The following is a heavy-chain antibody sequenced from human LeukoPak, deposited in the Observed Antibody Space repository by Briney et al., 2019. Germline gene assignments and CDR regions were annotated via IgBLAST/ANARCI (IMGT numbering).Heavy chain of an antibody. J-gene: IGHJ4*02. V-gene: IGHV3-23*01. CDR1: GFTFSSYA. Sequence: PGGSLRLSCAASGFTFSSYAMSWVRQAPGKGLEWVSAISGSGGSTYYADSVKGRFTISRDNPKNTLYLQMNSLRAEDTAVYYCAKAFVVVPAAPSDYWGQGTLVTVSS. CDR2: ISGSGGST. D-gene: IGHD2-2*01. CDR3: AKAFVVVPAAPSDY.